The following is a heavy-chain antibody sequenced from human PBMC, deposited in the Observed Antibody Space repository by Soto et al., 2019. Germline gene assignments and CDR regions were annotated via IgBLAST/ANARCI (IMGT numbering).Heavy chain of an antibody. CDR3: AREEYCSGGSCSEA. CDR1: GGSFSGYY. CDR2: INHSGST. J-gene: IGHJ5*02. V-gene: IGHV4-34*01. Sequence: QVQLQQWGAGLLKPSETLSLTCAVYGGSFSGYYWSWIRQPPGKGLEWIGEINHSGSTNYNPSLKSGVTISVDTSKNQFSLKLSSVTAADTAVYYCAREEYCSGGSCSEAWGQGTLVTVSS. D-gene: IGHD2-15*01.